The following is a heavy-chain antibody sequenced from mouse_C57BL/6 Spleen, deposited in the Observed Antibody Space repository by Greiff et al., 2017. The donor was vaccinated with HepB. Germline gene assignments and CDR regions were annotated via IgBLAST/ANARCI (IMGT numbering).Heavy chain of an antibody. CDR2: IYPGDGDT. D-gene: IGHD1-1*01. J-gene: IGHJ1*03. Sequence: VQLQHSGAELVKPGASVKISCKASGYAFSSYWMNWVKQRPGKGLEWIGQIYPGDGDTNYNGKFKGKATLTADKSSSTAYMQLSSLTSEDSAVYFCAPTVVAGEWYFDVWGTGTTVTVSS. CDR3: APTVVAGEWYFDV. CDR1: GYAFSSYW. V-gene: IGHV1-80*01.